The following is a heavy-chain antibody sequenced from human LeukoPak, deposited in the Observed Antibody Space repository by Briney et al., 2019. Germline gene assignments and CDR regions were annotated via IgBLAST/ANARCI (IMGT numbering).Heavy chain of an antibody. V-gene: IGHV4-39*01. CDR1: GGSISGSSYH. J-gene: IGHJ4*02. CDR2: INYRGHT. Sequence: SETLSLTCTVSGGSISGSSYHWGWIRQPPGKGLEWIGSINYRGHTYYNPSLKSRVTISLDTSENQFSLKLSSVTAADTAVYYCARHSTGGRGFDSWGQGTLVTVSS. D-gene: IGHD7-27*01. CDR3: ARHSTGGRGFDS.